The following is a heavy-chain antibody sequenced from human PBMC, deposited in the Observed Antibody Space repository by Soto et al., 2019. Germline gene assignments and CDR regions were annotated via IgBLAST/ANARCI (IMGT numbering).Heavy chain of an antibody. CDR1: GASISTSSDF. CDR3: ERQPESTSYFDY. J-gene: IGHJ4*02. V-gene: IGHV4-39*01. D-gene: IGHD2-2*01. Sequence: QLQLQESGPGLVRSSETLSLTCSVSGASISTSSDFWGWIRQAPGKGLEWIGNVYQSGTTRLNPPLTSQVSIFVDRSKNQFSLELNSASAADSAVYSCERQPESTSYFDYWGQGILVTVSS. CDR2: VYQSGTT.